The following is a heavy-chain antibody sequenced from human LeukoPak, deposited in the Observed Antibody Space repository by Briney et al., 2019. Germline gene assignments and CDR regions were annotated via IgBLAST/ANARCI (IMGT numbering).Heavy chain of an antibody. CDR3: ARGYTCGY. CDR1: GFTFGTYW. D-gene: IGHD5-18*01. J-gene: IGHJ4*02. V-gene: IGHV3-7*04. CDR2: IKEDGSEI. Sequence: PGGSLRLSCAASGFTFGTYWMSWVRQAPGKGLEWVANIKEDGSEISYADSVRGRFTISRDNAKNSLYLQMNSLRAEDTAVYYCARGYTCGYWGQGTLVIVSS.